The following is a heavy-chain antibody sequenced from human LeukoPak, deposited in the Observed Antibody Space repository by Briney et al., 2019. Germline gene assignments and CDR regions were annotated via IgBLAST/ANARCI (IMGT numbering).Heavy chain of an antibody. J-gene: IGHJ4*02. CDR3: ARQAHGDIDY. CDR2: IYYSGST. V-gene: IGHV4-59*08. D-gene: IGHD4-17*01. CDR1: GGSISSYY. Sequence: SETLSLTCTASGGSISSYYWSWIRQPPGKGLEWIGYIYYSGSTNYNPSLKSRVTISVDTSKNQFSLKLSSVTAADTAVYYCARQAHGDIDYWGQGTLVTVSS.